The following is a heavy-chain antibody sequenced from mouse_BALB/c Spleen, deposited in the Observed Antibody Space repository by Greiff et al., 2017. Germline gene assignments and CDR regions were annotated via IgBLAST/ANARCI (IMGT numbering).Heavy chain of an antibody. Sequence: EVKVVESGGGLVQPGGSRKLSCAASGFTFSDYGMAWVRQAPGKGPEWVAFISNLAYSIYYADTVTGRFTISRENAKNTLYLEMSSLRSEDTAMYYCARDQGLRPFAYWGQGTLVTVSA. CDR1: GFTFSDYG. CDR2: ISNLAYSI. J-gene: IGHJ3*01. V-gene: IGHV5-15*02. CDR3: ARDQGLRPFAY. D-gene: IGHD2-4*01.